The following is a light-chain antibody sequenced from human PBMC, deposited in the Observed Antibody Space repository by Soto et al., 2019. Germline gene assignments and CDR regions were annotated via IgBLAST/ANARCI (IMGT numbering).Light chain of an antibody. CDR3: QQGSSSPLT. CDR1: QTSSTY. CDR2: AAS. J-gene: IGKJ4*01. V-gene: IGKV1-39*01. Sequence: DIQMTQSPSSLSASVGDRVTITCRASQTSSTYLNWYQQRPGKAPKVLIYAASSLQSGVPSRFSGSGSGTEFTLTNSGLQPEDFATYYCQQGSSSPLTFGGGTRVEI.